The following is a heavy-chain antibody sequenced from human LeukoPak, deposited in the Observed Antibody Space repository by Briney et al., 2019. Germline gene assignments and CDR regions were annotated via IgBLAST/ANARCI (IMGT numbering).Heavy chain of an antibody. CDR1: GGSISSYY. J-gene: IGHJ4*02. V-gene: IGHV4-4*07. CDR3: ASGKTSGGGKRGLLYADY. CDR2: IYTSGST. Sequence: PSETLSLTCTVSGGSISSYYWSWIRQPAGKGLEWIGRIYTSGSTNYNPSLKSRVTMSVDTSKNQFSLKLSSVTAADTAVYYCASGKTSGGGKRGLLYADYWGQGTLVTVSS. D-gene: IGHD3-3*01.